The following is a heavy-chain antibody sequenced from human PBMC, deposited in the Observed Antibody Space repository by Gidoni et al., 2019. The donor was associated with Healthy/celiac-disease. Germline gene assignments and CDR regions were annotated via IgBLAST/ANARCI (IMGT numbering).Heavy chain of an antibody. CDR1: GGSISSGDYY. D-gene: IGHD2-2*01. V-gene: IGHV4-30-4*01. J-gene: IGHJ2*01. Sequence: QVQLQESGPGLVKPSQTLSLTCTVSGGSISSGDYYWRWIRQPPGKGLEWIGYIYYSGSTYYNPSLKSRVTISVDTSKNQFSLKLSSVTAADTAVYYCARDAAAVVVVPAAKGPLWYFDLWGRGTLVTVSS. CDR3: ARDAAAVVVVPAAKGPLWYFDL. CDR2: IYYSGST.